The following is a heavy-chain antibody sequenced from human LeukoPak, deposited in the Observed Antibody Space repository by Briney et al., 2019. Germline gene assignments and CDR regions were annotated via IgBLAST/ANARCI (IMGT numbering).Heavy chain of an antibody. CDR2: IRSKANTYAT. CDR1: GFTFSGSA. CDR3: TRHPSLQQWLVLDY. D-gene: IGHD6-19*01. V-gene: IGHV3-73*01. J-gene: IGHJ4*02. Sequence: GGSLRLSCAASGFTFSGSAMHWVRQASGKGLEWVGRIRSKANTYATAYAASVKGRFAISRDDSKNTAYLQMNSLKTEDTAVYYCTRHPSLQQWLVLDYWGQGTLVTVSS.